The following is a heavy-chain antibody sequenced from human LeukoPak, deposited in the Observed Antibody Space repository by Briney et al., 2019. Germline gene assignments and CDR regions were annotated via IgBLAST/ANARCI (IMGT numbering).Heavy chain of an antibody. CDR2: ISSSGSTI. CDR1: GFTFRDYY. CDR3: ARGIWFDDY. V-gene: IGHV3-11*01. Sequence: PGGSLRLSCAASGFTFRDYYMSLIRQAPGKGLEWVSYISSSGSTIYYADSVKGGCTISRDNAKNSLHLQMNSLRAEDTAVYYCARGIWFDDYWGPGTLVTVSS. D-gene: IGHD3-10*01. J-gene: IGHJ4*02.